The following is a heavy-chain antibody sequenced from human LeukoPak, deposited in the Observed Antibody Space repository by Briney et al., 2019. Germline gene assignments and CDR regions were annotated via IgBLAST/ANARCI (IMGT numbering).Heavy chain of an antibody. CDR1: RYTFTGYY. CDR2: ISVDNGKA. Sequence: ASVKVSCKASRYTFTGYYMHWVRQAPGQGLEWMGWISVDNGKAKYAKKLQGRVTMTTDTSTSTAYMELRSLRSDDPAVYYCARDLPRIAVAASGHWGQGTLVTVSS. CDR3: ARDLPRIAVAASGH. V-gene: IGHV1-18*04. J-gene: IGHJ4*02. D-gene: IGHD6-19*01.